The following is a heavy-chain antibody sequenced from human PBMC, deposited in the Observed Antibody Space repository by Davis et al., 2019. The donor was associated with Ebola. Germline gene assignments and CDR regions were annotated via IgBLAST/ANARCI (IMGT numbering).Heavy chain of an antibody. CDR2: IIPIFGTA. CDR3: ARVSILYDSSGYYYFDY. V-gene: IGHV1-69*13. Sequence: SVKVSCKASGGTFSSYAISWVRQAPGQGLEWMGGIIPIFGTANYAQKFQGRVTITADESTSTAYMELSSLRSEDTAVYYCARVSILYDSSGYYYFDYWGQGTLVTVSS. D-gene: IGHD3-22*01. J-gene: IGHJ4*02. CDR1: GGTFSSYA.